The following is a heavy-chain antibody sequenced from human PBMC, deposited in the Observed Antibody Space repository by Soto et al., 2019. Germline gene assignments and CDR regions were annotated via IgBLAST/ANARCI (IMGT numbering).Heavy chain of an antibody. CDR3: ARGVLRFLEWSRKKRYFDH. CDR2: ISAYNGNT. V-gene: IGHV1-18*01. CDR1: GYTFTSYG. J-gene: IGHJ4*02. Sequence: GASVKVSFKASGYTFTSYGISWVRQAPGQGLEWMGWISAYNGNTNYAQKLQGRVTMTTNTSTSTAYMELRSLRSEDTAVYYCARGVLRFLEWSRKKRYFDHCGQGTLVTSPQ. D-gene: IGHD3-3*01.